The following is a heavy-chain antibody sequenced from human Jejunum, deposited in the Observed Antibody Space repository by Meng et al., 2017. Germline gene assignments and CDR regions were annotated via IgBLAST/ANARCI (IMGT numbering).Heavy chain of an antibody. V-gene: IGHV3-30*04. CDR3: AKVGPPAGSNNWFDS. Sequence: GESLKISCAASGFTFSHYAMNWVRQAPGKGLEWVAFISHDGSTEYYADSVKGRFTISRDNSKNTLHLQVNSLTTEDTAIFYCAKVGPPAGSNNWFDSWGQGTLVTVSS. D-gene: IGHD2-2*01. CDR2: ISHDGSTE. CDR1: GFTFSHYA. J-gene: IGHJ5*01.